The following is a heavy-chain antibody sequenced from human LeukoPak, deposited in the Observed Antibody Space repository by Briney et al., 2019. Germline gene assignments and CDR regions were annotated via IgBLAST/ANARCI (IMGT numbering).Heavy chain of an antibody. CDR3: AKMVRFLEWLLPYYFDY. D-gene: IGHD3-3*01. V-gene: IGHV3-23*01. CDR2: ISGSGGST. CDR1: GFTFSSYA. J-gene: IGHJ4*02. Sequence: GGSLRLFCAASGFTFSSYAMSWVRQAPGKGLEWVSAISGSGGSTYYADSVKGRFTIPRDNSKNTLYLRMNSLRAEDTAVYYCAKMVRFLEWLLPYYFDYWGQGTLVTVSS.